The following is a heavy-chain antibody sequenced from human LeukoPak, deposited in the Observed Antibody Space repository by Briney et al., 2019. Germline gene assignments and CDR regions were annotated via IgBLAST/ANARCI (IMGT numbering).Heavy chain of an antibody. CDR1: GFTFNIYG. CDR2: ISGSGGNT. CDR3: ARDSETVTSTSSWFDP. Sequence: GGSLRLSCAASGFTFNIYGMSWVRQAPGKGLEWVSAISGSGGNTYYADSVKGRFTISRDNAKNSLYLQMNSLRAEDTAVYYCARDSETVTSTSSWFDPWGQGTLVTVSS. J-gene: IGHJ5*02. V-gene: IGHV3-21*01. D-gene: IGHD6-19*01.